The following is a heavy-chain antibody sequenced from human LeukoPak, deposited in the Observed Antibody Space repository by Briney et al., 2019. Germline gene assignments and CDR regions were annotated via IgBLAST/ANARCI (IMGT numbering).Heavy chain of an antibody. CDR2: IYYSGST. V-gene: IGHV4-59*11. CDR1: GGSISSHY. Sequence: PSETLSLTCTVSGGSISSHYWSWIRQPPGKGLEWIGYIYYSGSTNYNPSLKSRVTISVDTSKNQFSLKLSSVTAADTAVYYCAIDDCTNGVCYLDYWGQGTLVTVSS. CDR3: AIDDCTNGVCYLDY. D-gene: IGHD2-8*01. J-gene: IGHJ4*02.